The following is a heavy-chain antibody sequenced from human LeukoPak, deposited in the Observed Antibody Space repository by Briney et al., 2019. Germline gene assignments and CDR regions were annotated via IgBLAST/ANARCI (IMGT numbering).Heavy chain of an antibody. J-gene: IGHJ5*02. CDR3: ARDSRWIQPYNWFDP. CDR2: ISGSGGST. V-gene: IGHV3-23*01. CDR1: GFTFSSDA. Sequence: GGSLRLSCTASGFTFSSDAMSWVRKAPGKGLEWVSAISGSGGSTYYADSVKGRFTISRDNSKNTLYLQMNSLRAEDTAVYYCARDSRWIQPYNWFDPWGQGTLVTVSS. D-gene: IGHD5-18*01.